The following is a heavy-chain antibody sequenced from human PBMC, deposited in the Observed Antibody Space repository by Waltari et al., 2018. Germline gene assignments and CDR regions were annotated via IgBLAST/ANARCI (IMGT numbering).Heavy chain of an antibody. V-gene: IGHV1-69*01. J-gene: IGHJ4*02. CDR2: IVPRFGTA. Sequence: QVQLVQSGAEVKKPGSSVKVSCKASGGTFSSYAISWVRQAPGQGLEWMGGIVPRFGTANHAQKVQGRVTITADESTSTAYMELSSLRSEDTAVYYCARDYSYGSVGIYFDYWGQGTLVTVSS. CDR1: GGTFSSYA. CDR3: ARDYSYGSVGIYFDY. D-gene: IGHD5-18*01.